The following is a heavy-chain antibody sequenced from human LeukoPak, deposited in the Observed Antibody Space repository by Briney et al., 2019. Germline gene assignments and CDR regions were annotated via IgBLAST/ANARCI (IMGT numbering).Heavy chain of an antibody. CDR1: GYTFTGYY. CDR3: ARDLGAFTFDFDH. D-gene: IGHD3-16*01. Sequence: ASVKVSCKASGYTFTGYYMHWVRQAPGQGLEWMGWIIPNSGDTNSAQKFQGRVTMTRDTSISTAYMELSRLTSDDTAVYYCARDLGAFTFDFDHWGQGTLVTVSS. V-gene: IGHV1-2*02. CDR2: IIPNSGDT. J-gene: IGHJ4*02.